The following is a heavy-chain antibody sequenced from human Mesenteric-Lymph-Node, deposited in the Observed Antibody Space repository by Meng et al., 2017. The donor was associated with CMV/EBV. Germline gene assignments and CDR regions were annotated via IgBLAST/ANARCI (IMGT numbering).Heavy chain of an antibody. CDR1: GYIFAYYW. D-gene: IGHD2-15*01. Sequence: GESLKISCQGSGYIFAYYWIVWVRQMPGKGLEWMGIIYPGDSDTRYSPSFQGQVTISADKSINTAYLQWNRLEASDTAMYYCARLCSGGGCDAYFDYWGQGTLVTVSS. V-gene: IGHV5-51*01. CDR3: ARLCSGGGCDAYFDY. CDR2: IYPGDSDT. J-gene: IGHJ4*02.